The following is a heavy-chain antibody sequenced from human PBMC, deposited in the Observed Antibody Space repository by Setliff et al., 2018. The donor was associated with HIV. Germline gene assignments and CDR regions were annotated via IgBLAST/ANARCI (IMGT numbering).Heavy chain of an antibody. D-gene: IGHD6-19*01. Sequence: ESLTISCEASGYTFTNYWIGWVRQMPGKGLEWMGIIYPGDSDIIYSPSFQGQVTISADKSITTAYLQWSSLKASDTAIYYCVRHRSAVAGTRIGYCYYMDVWGKGTTVTVSS. CDR3: VRHRSAVAGTRIGYCYYMDV. CDR2: IYPGDSDI. J-gene: IGHJ6*03. CDR1: GYTFTNYW. V-gene: IGHV5-51*01.